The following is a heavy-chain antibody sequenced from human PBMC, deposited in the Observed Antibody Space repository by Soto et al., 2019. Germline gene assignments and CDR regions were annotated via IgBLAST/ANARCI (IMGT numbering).Heavy chain of an antibody. D-gene: IGHD4-17*01. Sequence: QVQLVQSGAEVKKPGSSVKVSCKASGGTFSSYAISWVRQAPGQGLEWMGGIIPIFGTANYAQKFQGRVTITADESTSTAYMELSSLRSEDTALYYCARDGDDYGGGPGTLNYYSYGMDVWGQGTTVTVSS. CDR2: IIPIFGTA. J-gene: IGHJ6*02. V-gene: IGHV1-69*12. CDR1: GGTFSSYA. CDR3: ARDGDDYGGGPGTLNYYSYGMDV.